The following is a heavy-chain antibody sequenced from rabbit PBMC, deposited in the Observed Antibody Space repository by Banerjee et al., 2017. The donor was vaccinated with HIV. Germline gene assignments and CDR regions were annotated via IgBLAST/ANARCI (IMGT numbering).Heavy chain of an antibody. V-gene: IGHV1S45*01. CDR1: GFSFSSDYD. CDR2: IKAGSGSA. CDR3: ARDPIYADYTTYGDAGNL. D-gene: IGHD7-1*01. Sequence: QEQLVEYGGDLVKPGASLTLTCKASGFSFSSDYDMCWVRQAPGKGLEWIGCIKAGSGSAYYATWAKGRFTISRTTTTLTLQMTSLTVADTATYFFARDPIYADYTTYGDAGNLWGQGTLVTVS. J-gene: IGHJ4*01.